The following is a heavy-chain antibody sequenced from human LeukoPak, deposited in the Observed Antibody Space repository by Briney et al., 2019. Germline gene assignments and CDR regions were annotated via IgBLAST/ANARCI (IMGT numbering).Heavy chain of an antibody. CDR3: ARLQYSFLYGSGSYGVDY. J-gene: IGHJ4*02. D-gene: IGHD3-10*01. CDR1: GFTFSSYW. V-gene: IGHV3-7*01. Sequence: GGSLRLSCTGSGFTFSSYWMSWVRQAPGRGLEWVANIKQDGSEKYYVDSVKGRFTISRDNAKNSLYLQMNSLRAEDTAVYYCARLQYSFLYGSGSYGVDYWGQGTLVTVSS. CDR2: IKQDGSEK.